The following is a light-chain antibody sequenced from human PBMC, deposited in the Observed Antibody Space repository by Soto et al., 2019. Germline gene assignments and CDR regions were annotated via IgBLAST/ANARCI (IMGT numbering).Light chain of an antibody. CDR3: AIWYSNTWV. Sequence: QLVLTQPTSLSASPGASARFTCTLRSGINVGTYIMHWFQQRPGSLPRYLLRYRSDSDKHQVAGVPSRFSGSGDASTNSGLLLISGVQSEDEADYYCAIWYSNTWVFGGGTKLTVL. CDR2: YRSDSDK. V-gene: IGLV5-39*01. J-gene: IGLJ3*02. CDR1: SGINVGTYI.